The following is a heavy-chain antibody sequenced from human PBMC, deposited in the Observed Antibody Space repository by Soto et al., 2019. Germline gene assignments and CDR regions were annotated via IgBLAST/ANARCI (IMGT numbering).Heavy chain of an antibody. CDR2: IYSGGST. CDR1: GFTVSSNY. Sequence: PGGSLRLSCAASGFTVSSNYMSWVRQAPGKGLEWVSVIYSGGSTYYADSVKGRFTISRDISKNTLYLQMNSLRAEDTAVYYCAKTTDGWFSAFEIWGQGTMVTVSS. J-gene: IGHJ3*02. CDR3: AKTTDGWFSAFEI. V-gene: IGHV3-66*01. D-gene: IGHD6-19*01.